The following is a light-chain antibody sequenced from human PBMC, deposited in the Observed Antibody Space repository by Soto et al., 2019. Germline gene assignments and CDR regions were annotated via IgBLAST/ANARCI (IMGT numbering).Light chain of an antibody. Sequence: QSALTQPASVSASPGQSITISCTGTSSDIGGYIYVSWYQHHPGKAPRLMIYKVTNRPSGVSYRFSGSKSGNTASLTISGLQAEDEADYFCTSSTTGSLYVFGTGTQLTVL. CDR1: SSDIGGYIY. CDR2: KVT. V-gene: IGLV2-14*01. J-gene: IGLJ1*01. CDR3: TSSTTGSLYV.